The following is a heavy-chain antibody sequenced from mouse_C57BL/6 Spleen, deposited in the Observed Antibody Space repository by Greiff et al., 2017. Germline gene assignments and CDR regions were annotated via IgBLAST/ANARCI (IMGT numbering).Heavy chain of an antibody. CDR1: GFTFSSYA. V-gene: IGHV5-4*03. CDR2: ISDGGSYT. CDR3: ARGRFLDY. Sequence: EVKVEESGGGLVKPGGSLKLSCAASGFTFSSYAMSWVRQTPEKRLAWVATISDGGSYTYYPDNVKGRFTISRDNAKNNLYLQMSHLKSEDTAMYYCARGRFLDYWGQGTTLTVSS. J-gene: IGHJ2*01.